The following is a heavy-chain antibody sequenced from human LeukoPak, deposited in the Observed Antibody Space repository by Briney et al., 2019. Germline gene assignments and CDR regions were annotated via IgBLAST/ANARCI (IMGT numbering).Heavy chain of an antibody. J-gene: IGHJ4*02. V-gene: IGHV4-39*07. Sequence: SETLSLTCTVSGGSISSSSYYWGWIRQPPGKGLEWIGEINHSGSTNYNPSLKSRVTISVDTSKNQFSLKLSSVTAADTAVYYCAKTLKPDYYYDSSGYYGYWGQGTLVTVSS. D-gene: IGHD3-22*01. CDR1: GGSISSSSYY. CDR2: INHSGST. CDR3: AKTLKPDYYYDSSGYYGY.